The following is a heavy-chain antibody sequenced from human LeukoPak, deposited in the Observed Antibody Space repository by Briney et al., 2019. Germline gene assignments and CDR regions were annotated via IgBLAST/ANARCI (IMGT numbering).Heavy chain of an antibody. Sequence: GESLKISCKGSGYRFTDYWIAWVRQMPGKGLEWMGIIYPGDSDTRYSPSFQGQVTISADKSISTTYLQWSSLKASDTAMYYCATPYPREYCSSTTCYFNYWGQGTLVTVSS. D-gene: IGHD2-2*01. J-gene: IGHJ4*02. CDR1: GYRFTDYW. V-gene: IGHV5-51*01. CDR2: IYPGDSDT. CDR3: ATPYPREYCSSTTCYFNY.